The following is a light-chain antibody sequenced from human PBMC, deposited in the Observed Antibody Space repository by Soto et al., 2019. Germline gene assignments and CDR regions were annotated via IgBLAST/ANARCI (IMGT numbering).Light chain of an antibody. CDR1: QSISGY. CDR3: QQSYSTPIT. CDR2: AVS. J-gene: IGKJ5*01. Sequence: DIPMTQSPSSLSASVGDRVTITCRASQSISGYLHWYQQKPGTAPKLLIYAVSNLQSGVPSSFSGSGSGTDYTLTISSLQPEDSATYFCQQSYSTPITFGQGTRLDIK. V-gene: IGKV1-39*01.